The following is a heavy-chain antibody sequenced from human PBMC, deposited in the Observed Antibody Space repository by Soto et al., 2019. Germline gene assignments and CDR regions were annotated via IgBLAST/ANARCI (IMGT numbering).Heavy chain of an antibody. CDR2: ISSSSSYI. Sequence: EVQLVESGGGLVKPGGSLRLSCAASGFTFSSYSMNWVRQAPGKGLEWVSSISSSSSYIYYADSVKGRFTISRDNAKNSLYLQMNSLRAEDKAVYYCARDRRGLTMIVDPPAFDYWGQGNLVTVSS. V-gene: IGHV3-21*01. D-gene: IGHD3-22*01. CDR3: ARDRRGLTMIVDPPAFDY. J-gene: IGHJ4*02. CDR1: GFTFSSYS.